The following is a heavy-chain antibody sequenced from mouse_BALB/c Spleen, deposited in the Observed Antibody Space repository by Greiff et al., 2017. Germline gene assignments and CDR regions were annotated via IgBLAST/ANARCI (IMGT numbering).Heavy chain of an antibody. Sequence: VQLKESGGGLVQPGGSRKLSCAASGFTFSSFGMHWVRQAPEKGLEWVAYISSGSSTIYYADTVKGRFTISRDNPKNTLFLQMTSLRSEDTAMYYCARGRSTMITTDAMDYWGQGTSGTVSS. J-gene: IGHJ4*01. D-gene: IGHD2-4*01. V-gene: IGHV5-17*02. CDR2: ISSGSSTI. CDR1: GFTFSSFG. CDR3: ARGRSTMITTDAMDY.